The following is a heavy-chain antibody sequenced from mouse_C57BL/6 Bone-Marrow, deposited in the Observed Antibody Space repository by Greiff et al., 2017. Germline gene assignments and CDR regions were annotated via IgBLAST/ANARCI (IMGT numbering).Heavy chain of an antibody. D-gene: IGHD2-4*01. CDR1: GYTFTDYY. CDR3: ARSERLRRAWFAY. CDR2: IYPGSGNT. Sequence: VQLQQSGAELVRPGASVKLSCKASGYTFTDYYINWVKQRPGQGLEWIARIYPGSGNTYYTEKFKGKATLTAEKSSSTAYMQLSSLTSEDSAVYVCARSERLRRAWFAYWGQGTLVTVSA. J-gene: IGHJ3*01. V-gene: IGHV1-76*01.